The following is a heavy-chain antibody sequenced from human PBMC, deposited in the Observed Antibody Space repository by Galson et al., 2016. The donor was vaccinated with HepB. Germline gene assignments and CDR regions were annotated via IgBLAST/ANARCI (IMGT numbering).Heavy chain of an antibody. CDR3: ARGPTRTDAFDV. CDR1: GGSLSGGGYY. J-gene: IGHJ3*01. V-gene: IGHV4-31*03. D-gene: IGHD4-11*01. CDR2: IYDNGST. Sequence: TLSLTCTVSGGSLSGGGYYWSWIRQSPGRGLEWIGYIYDNGSTDYSSSLKRRVTMSVDTSKNQFSLKLSSVTAADTALYYCARGPTRTDAFDVWGQGTMVTVSS.